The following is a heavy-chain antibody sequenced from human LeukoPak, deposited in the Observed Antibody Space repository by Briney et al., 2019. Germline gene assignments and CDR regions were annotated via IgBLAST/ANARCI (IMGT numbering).Heavy chain of an antibody. Sequence: SETLSLTCTVSGGSISSSSYYWGWIRQPPGKGLEWIGSIYYSGSTYYNPSLKSRVTISVDTSKNQFSLKLSSVTAADTAVYYCARSGYYDSSGYWGAFDIWGQGTMVTVSS. CDR3: ARSGYYDSSGYWGAFDI. V-gene: IGHV4-39*01. CDR2: IYYSGST. J-gene: IGHJ3*02. D-gene: IGHD3-22*01. CDR1: GGSISSSSYY.